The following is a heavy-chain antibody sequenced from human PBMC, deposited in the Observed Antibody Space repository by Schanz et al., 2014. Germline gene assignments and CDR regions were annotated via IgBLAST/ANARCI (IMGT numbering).Heavy chain of an antibody. D-gene: IGHD5-18*01. CDR3: AKDAENTAMITDYFDY. Sequence: EVQLLESGGGLVQPGGSLRLSCAASGFTFSSYAMSWVRQAPGKGLEWVSAISGSGGSTYYADSVKGRFTISSDNSKSTLYLQMSSLRAEDTAVYYCAKDAENTAMITDYFDYWGQGTLVTVSS. V-gene: IGHV3-23*01. CDR2: ISGSGGST. J-gene: IGHJ4*02. CDR1: GFTFSSYA.